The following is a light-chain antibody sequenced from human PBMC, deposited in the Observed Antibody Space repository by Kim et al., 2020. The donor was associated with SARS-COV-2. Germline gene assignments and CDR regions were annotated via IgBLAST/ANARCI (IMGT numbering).Light chain of an antibody. Sequence: SLSPGESATLSGRASQSVSTYLAWYRPKPGPAPRLLIYDASNRATGIPARFSGSGSGTDFTLTISSLEPEDFAVYYCQQRSNWPTFGGGTKVDIK. CDR1: QSVSTY. CDR3: QQRSNWPT. CDR2: DAS. J-gene: IGKJ4*01. V-gene: IGKV3-11*01.